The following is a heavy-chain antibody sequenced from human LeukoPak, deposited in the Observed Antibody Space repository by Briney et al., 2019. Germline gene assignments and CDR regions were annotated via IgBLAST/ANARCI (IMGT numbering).Heavy chain of an antibody. D-gene: IGHD5-18*01. CDR2: IPAGNGNT. J-gene: IGHJ3*02. CDR3: ARDLVRGYSYGYNAFDI. CDR1: GYNFNSYG. V-gene: IGHV1-18*01. Sequence: ASVKVSCKASGYNFNSYGIGWVRQAPRQGLEWMGWIPAGNGNTNYAQEVQGRVTMTTDTSTSTAYMELRSLRSDDTAVYFCARDLVRGYSYGYNAFDIWGQGTMVTVSS.